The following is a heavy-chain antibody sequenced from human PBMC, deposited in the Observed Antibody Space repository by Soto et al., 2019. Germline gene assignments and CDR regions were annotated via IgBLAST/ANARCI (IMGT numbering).Heavy chain of an antibody. CDR2: ISASGVST. J-gene: IGHJ4*02. CDR3: AKVVIVATIDAFDY. D-gene: IGHD5-12*01. V-gene: IGHV3-23*01. Sequence: GGSLRLSCAASGFIFNNYAMNWVRQAPGEGLQWVAGISASGVSTYYADSVKGRFIISRDNSKNTLFLQMNSLRAEDTAIYYCAKVVIVATIDAFDYWGQGTLVTVSS. CDR1: GFIFNNYA.